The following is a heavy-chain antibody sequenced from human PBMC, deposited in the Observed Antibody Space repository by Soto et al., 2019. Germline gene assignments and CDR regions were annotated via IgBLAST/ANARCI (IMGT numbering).Heavy chain of an antibody. V-gene: IGHV1-46*01. CDR3: ARDLSRITMVRGVIYGMDV. CDR1: GYTFTSYY. D-gene: IGHD3-10*01. CDR2: INPSGGST. J-gene: IGHJ6*02. Sequence: ASVKVSCKASGYTFTSYYMRWVRQAPGQGLEWMGIINPSGGSTSYAQKFQGRVTMTRDTSTSTVYMELSSLRSEDTAVYYCARDLSRITMVRGVIYGMDVWGQGTTVTVSS.